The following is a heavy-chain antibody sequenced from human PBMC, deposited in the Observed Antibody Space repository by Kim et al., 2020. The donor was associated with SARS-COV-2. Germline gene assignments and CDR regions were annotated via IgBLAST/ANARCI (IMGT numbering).Heavy chain of an antibody. D-gene: IGHD6-13*01. CDR2: FDPEDGET. CDR1: GYTLTELS. CDR3: ATQPANGIAAGLLDTGVFDY. V-gene: IGHV1-24*01. Sequence: ASVKVSCKVSGYTLTELSMHWVRQAPGKGLEWMGGFDPEDGETIYAQKFQGRVTMTEDTSTDTAYMELSSLRSEDTAVYYCATQPANGIAAGLLDTGVFDYWGQGTLVTVSS. J-gene: IGHJ4*02.